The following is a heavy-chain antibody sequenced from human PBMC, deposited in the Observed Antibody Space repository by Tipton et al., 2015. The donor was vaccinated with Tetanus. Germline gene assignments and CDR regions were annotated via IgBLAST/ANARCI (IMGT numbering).Heavy chain of an antibody. J-gene: IGHJ6*02. V-gene: IGHV4-39*07. Sequence: TLSLTCSVSGGSISSGGYFWTWIRQPPGKGLEWIGEINYDGSTNYSPSLKSRVTLSLDTAKKQVSLKLSSVTAADTAVYYCARGDYYGSGTYDVWGQGTTVTVSS. CDR3: ARGDYYGSGTYDV. CDR1: GGSISSGGYF. CDR2: INYDGST. D-gene: IGHD3-10*01.